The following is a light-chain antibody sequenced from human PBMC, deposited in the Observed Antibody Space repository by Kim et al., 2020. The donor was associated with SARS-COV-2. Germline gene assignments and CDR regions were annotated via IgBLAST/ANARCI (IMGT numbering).Light chain of an antibody. Sequence: EIVMTQSPATLSVSPGERATLSCRASQTVRTNLAWYQQKPGQAPRVLIDLASNRATGIPARFSGSGSGTDFTLTISSLQSDDVAVYYCQQRNAWPLTFGGGTKVDIK. CDR1: QTVRTN. V-gene: IGKV3-15*01. CDR2: LAS. CDR3: QQRNAWPLT. J-gene: IGKJ4*01.